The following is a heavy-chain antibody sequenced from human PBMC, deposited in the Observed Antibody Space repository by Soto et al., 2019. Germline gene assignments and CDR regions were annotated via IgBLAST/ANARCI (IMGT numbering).Heavy chain of an antibody. CDR2: ISYDGSNK. V-gene: IGHV3-30*18. Sequence: GGSLRLSCAASGFTFSSYGMHWVRQAPGKGLEWVAVISYDGSNKYYADSVKGRFTISRDNSKNTLYLQMNSLRAEDTAVYYCAKGYYDFADNWLDPWGQGTLVTVSS. D-gene: IGHD3-3*01. J-gene: IGHJ5*02. CDR1: GFTFSSYG. CDR3: AKGYYDFADNWLDP.